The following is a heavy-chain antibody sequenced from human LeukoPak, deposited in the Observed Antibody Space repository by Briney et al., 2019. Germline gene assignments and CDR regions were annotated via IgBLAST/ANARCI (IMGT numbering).Heavy chain of an antibody. Sequence: SETLSLTCAVSGGSISSGGYSRGWIRQPPGKGLEWIGYMYYSGSTYYNPSLKSRVTISVDTSKNQFSLRLSSVTAADTAVYYCARIEYSSSCDYWGQGTLVTVSS. CDR2: MYYSGST. D-gene: IGHD6-6*01. CDR3: ARIEYSSSCDY. J-gene: IGHJ4*02. V-gene: IGHV4-30-4*07. CDR1: GGSISSGGYS.